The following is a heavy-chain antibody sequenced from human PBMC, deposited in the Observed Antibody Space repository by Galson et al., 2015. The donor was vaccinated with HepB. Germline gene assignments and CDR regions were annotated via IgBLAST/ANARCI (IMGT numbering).Heavy chain of an antibody. D-gene: IGHD4-17*01. CDR2: ISDSGGST. V-gene: IGHV3-23*01. Sequence: SLRLSCAASGFTFSSHAMSWVRQAPGKGLEWVSAISDSGGSTYYADSVKGRFTISRDNSKSTLYLQMNSLGTDDTAVYYCARVGDYGDYSGVYSDSWGQGTLVTVSS. CDR1: GFTFSSHA. J-gene: IGHJ4*02. CDR3: ARVGDYGDYSGVYSDS.